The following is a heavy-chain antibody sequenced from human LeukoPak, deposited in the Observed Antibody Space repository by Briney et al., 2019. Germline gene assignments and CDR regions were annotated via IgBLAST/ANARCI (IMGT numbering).Heavy chain of an antibody. CDR1: GFTFSSYA. V-gene: IGHV3-23*01. CDR3: AKFTKRGYCSSTSCYTSPMDV. D-gene: IGHD2-2*02. J-gene: IGHJ6*02. Sequence: GKSLRLSCAASGFTFSSYAMSWVRQAPGKGLEWVSAISGSGGSTYYADSVKGRFTISRDNSKNTLYLQMNSLRAEDTAVYYCAKFTKRGYCSSTSCYTSPMDVWGQGTTVTVSS. CDR2: ISGSGGST.